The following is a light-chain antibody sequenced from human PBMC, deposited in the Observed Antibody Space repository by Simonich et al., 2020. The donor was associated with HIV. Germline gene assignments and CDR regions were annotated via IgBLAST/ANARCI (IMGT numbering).Light chain of an antibody. CDR2: AGD. V-gene: IGLV2-23*01. Sequence: QSALPQPASVSGSPGQSLTISCTGTSSDVGYYNLVSWYQQHPGKAPKLIIYAGDKRPSGVSNRFSGSQSGNTASLTISGLQAEDEAGYFCCSYAGSRNFWIFGGGTKLTVL. J-gene: IGLJ3*02. CDR3: CSYAGSRNFWI. CDR1: SSDVGYYNL.